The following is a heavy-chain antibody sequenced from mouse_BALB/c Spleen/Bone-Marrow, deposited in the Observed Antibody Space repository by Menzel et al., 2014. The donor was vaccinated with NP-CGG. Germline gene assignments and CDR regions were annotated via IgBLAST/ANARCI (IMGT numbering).Heavy chain of an antibody. V-gene: IGHV1-4*02. J-gene: IGHJ4*01. CDR2: INPSSGYT. CDR3: ARYRAFYAMDY. CDR1: GYTFTSYT. Sequence: VKLVESAAELARPGASVKMSCKASGYTFTSYTMHWVKQRPGQGLEWIGYINPSSGYTEYNQKFKDKTTLTADKSSSTAYMQLSSLTSEDSAVYYCARYRAFYAMDYWGQGTSVTVSS. D-gene: IGHD3-1*01.